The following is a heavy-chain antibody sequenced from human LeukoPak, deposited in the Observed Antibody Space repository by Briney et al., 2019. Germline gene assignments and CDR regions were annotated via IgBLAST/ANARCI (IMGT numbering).Heavy chain of an antibody. CDR3: ARDQHPQWFGEPSDAFDI. CDR2: INPNSGGT. Sequence: GASVKVSCKASGYTFTGYYMHWVRQAPGQGLEWMGWINPNSGGTNYAQKFQGRVTMTRDTSISTAYMELSRLRSDDTAVYYCARDQHPQWFGEPSDAFDIWGQGTMVTVSS. CDR1: GYTFTGYY. J-gene: IGHJ3*02. V-gene: IGHV1-2*02. D-gene: IGHD3-10*01.